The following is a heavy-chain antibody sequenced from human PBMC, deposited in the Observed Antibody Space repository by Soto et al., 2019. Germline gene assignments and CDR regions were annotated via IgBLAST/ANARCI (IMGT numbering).Heavy chain of an antibody. CDR3: AKGSHFRELHPFDY. CDR2: ILYDGSNK. D-gene: IGHD1-26*01. J-gene: IGHJ4*02. CDR1: GFTFSSYG. V-gene: IGHV3-30*18. Sequence: GGSLRLSCAASGFTFSSYGMHWVRQAPGKGLEWVAVILYDGSNKYYADSVKGRFTISRDNSKNTLYLQMNSLRAEDTAVYYCAKGSHFRELHPFDYWGQGTLVTVSS.